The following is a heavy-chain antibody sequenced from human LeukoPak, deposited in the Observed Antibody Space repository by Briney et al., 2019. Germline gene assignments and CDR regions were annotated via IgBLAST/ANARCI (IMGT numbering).Heavy chain of an antibody. D-gene: IGHD1-26*01. J-gene: IGHJ6*03. CDR2: ISAYNANT. CDR3: ARAAGSESHYYYYMDV. V-gene: IGHV1-18*01. Sequence: ASVKVSCKASGYTFTTYGITWVRQAPGQGLEWMGWISAYNANTNYAQKLQGRVTMTTDTSTSTAYMELRSLRSDDTAVYYCARAAGSESHYYYYMDVWGKGTTVT. CDR1: GYTFTTYG.